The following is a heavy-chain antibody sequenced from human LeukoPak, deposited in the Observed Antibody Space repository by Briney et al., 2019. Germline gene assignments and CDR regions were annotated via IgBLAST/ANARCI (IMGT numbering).Heavy chain of an antibody. V-gene: IGHV3-7*01. Sequence: GGSLRLSCAASGITFSTYWMGWVRQAPGKGLEWVANMNVDGSEKYYVDSVKGRFTISRDNAKNSLYLQMNSLRAEDTAVYYCARDQIGAFDIWGQGTMVTVSS. CDR1: GITFSTYW. J-gene: IGHJ3*02. D-gene: IGHD2/OR15-2a*01. CDR3: ARDQIGAFDI. CDR2: MNVDGSEK.